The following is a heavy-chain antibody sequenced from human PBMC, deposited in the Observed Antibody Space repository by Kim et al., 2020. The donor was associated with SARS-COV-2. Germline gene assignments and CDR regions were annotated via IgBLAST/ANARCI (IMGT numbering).Heavy chain of an antibody. J-gene: IGHJ5*02. CDR1: GYTFTGYY. CDR2: INPNSGGT. CDR3: AREIAARQGRPGPAGFDP. V-gene: IGHV1-2*06. Sequence: ASVKVSCKASGYTFTGYYMHWVRQAPGQGLEWMGRINPNSGGTNYAQKFQGRVTMTRDTSISTAYMELSRLRSDDTAVYYCAREIAARQGRPGPAGFDPWGQGTLVTVSS. D-gene: IGHD6-6*01.